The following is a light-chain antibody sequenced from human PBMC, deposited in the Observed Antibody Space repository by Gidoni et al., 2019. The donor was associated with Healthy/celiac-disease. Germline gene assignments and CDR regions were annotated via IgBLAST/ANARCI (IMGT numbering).Light chain of an antibody. CDR3: QQNNNWPLT. V-gene: IGKV3-15*01. CDR1: QSVGSN. Sequence: EIVMTQSPATLSVSPGDRATLSCRASQSVGSNLAWYQQKPGQAPRLLIYGASTRDAGIPARFSGSGSGTEFTLTISSLQSEDFAAYYCQQNNNWPLTFGGGTKVEIK. CDR2: GAS. J-gene: IGKJ4*01.